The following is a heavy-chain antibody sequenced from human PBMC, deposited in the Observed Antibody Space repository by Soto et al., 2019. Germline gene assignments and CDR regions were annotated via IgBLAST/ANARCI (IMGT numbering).Heavy chain of an antibody. CDR1: GNSISGVYY. CDR2: MYHSGSA. CDR3: ARNRGISGDYYGIDV. D-gene: IGHD1-26*01. V-gene: IGHV4-38-2*02. J-gene: IGHJ6*02. Sequence: PSETLSLTCTVSGNSISGVYYWGWIRQPPGKGLEWIASMYHSGSADYNPSLKSRVTMSVDTSKSQLSLKVKSVTAADTAVYYCARNRGISGDYYGIDVWGQGTTVTVSS.